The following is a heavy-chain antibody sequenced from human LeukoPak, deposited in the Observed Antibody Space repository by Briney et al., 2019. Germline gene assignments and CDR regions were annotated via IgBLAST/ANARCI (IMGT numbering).Heavy chain of an antibody. V-gene: IGHV3-30-3*01. D-gene: IGHD2-21*02. CDR3: ASVVVVTAISFDY. J-gene: IGHJ4*02. CDR1: GFTFSSYA. CDR2: ISYDGSNK. Sequence: GSLRLSCAASGFTFSSYAMHWVRQAPGKGLEWVAVISYDGSNKYYADSVKGRFTISRDNSKNTLYLQMNSLRAEDTAVYYCASVVVVTAISFDYWGQGTLVTVSS.